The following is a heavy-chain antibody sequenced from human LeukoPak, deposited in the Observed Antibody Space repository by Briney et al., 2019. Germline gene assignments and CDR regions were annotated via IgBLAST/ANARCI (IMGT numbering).Heavy chain of an antibody. CDR2: IKQDGSEK. CDR1: GFTFSSYW. Sequence: PGGSLRLSCAASGFTFSSYWMSWVRQAPGKGLEWVANIKQDGSEKYYVDSVKGRFTTSRDNAKNSLYLQMNSLRAEDTAVYYCAREGEWLVRGYFDYWGQGTLVTVSS. J-gene: IGHJ4*02. D-gene: IGHD6-19*01. V-gene: IGHV3-7*01. CDR3: AREGEWLVRGYFDY.